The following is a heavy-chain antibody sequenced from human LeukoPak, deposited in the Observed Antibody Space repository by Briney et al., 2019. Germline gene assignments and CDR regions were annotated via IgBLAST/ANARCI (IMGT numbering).Heavy chain of an antibody. D-gene: IGHD3-10*01. CDR2: ISGSGGST. CDR3: AKHGFGVFEGY. V-gene: IGHV3-23*01. CDR1: GFTFSNAW. Sequence: GGSLRLSCAASGFTFSNAWMSWVRQAPGKGLEWVSAISGSGGSTYYADSVKGRFTISRDNSKNTLYLQMNSLRAEDTAVYYCAKHGFGVFEGYWGQGTLVTVSS. J-gene: IGHJ4*02.